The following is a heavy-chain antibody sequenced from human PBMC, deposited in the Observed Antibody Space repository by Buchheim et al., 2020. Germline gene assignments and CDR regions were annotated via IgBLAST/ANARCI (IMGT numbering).Heavy chain of an antibody. D-gene: IGHD7-27*01. CDR1: GFSFSNYG. J-gene: IGHJ4*02. CDR3: AAGDPLDY. CDR2: IWHDGNNK. Sequence: QVQLVESGGGVVQPGRSLRLSCAASGFSFSNYGMHWVRQAPGKGLEWVAIIWHDGNNKYYADSVKGRFTISRGNSKNTLYLQMNSLRAEDTAVYYCAAGDPLDYWGQGAL. V-gene: IGHV3-33*01.